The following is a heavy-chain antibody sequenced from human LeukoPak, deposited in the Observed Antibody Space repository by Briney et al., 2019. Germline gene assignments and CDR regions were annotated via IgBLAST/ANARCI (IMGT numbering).Heavy chain of an antibody. CDR1: GGSIGSYF. J-gene: IGHJ4*02. D-gene: IGHD5-12*01. Sequence: SETLSLTCTVSGGSIGSYFWSWVRQPPGKGLEWIGYIYYSVSTNYNPSLKSRVTISVDTSKNQFSLKLASVTTADTAVYYCARDRWLGYWGQGTLVTVSS. CDR2: IYYSVST. CDR3: ARDRWLGY. V-gene: IGHV4-59*01.